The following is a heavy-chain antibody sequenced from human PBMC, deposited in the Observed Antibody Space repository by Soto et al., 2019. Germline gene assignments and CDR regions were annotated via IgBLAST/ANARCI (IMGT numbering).Heavy chain of an antibody. V-gene: IGHV4-59*01. CDR1: GGSISRYY. CDR2: LYNTGST. CDR3: ARVWGGAFDI. Sequence: PSETLSLTCTVSGGSISRYYWSWIRQTPGKGLEWIGYLYNTGSTIYNPSLESRVTISADTSKNQFSLKLNSVTAADTAVYYCARVWGGAFDIWGQGTMVTVSS. J-gene: IGHJ3*02. D-gene: IGHD3-10*01.